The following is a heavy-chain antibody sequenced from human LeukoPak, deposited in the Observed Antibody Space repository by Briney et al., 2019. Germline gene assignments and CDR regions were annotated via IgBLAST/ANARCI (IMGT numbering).Heavy chain of an antibody. CDR2: ISGSGGST. CDR3: AKVWSDGYNSDY. Sequence: GGSLRLSCAASGFTFSSYAMSWVHQAPGKGLEWVSAISGSGGSTYYADSVKGRFTISRDNSKNTLYLQMNSLRAEDTAVYYCAKVWSDGYNSDYWGQGTLVTVSS. J-gene: IGHJ4*02. D-gene: IGHD5-24*01. CDR1: GFTFSSYA. V-gene: IGHV3-23*01.